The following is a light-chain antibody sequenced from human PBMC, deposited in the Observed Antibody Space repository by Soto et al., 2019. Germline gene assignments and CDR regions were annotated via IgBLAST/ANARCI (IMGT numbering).Light chain of an antibody. CDR1: SSNIGSNI. V-gene: IGLV1-44*01. CDR3: STWDDRLNGVV. J-gene: IGLJ3*02. CDR2: TNN. Sequence: QSVLTQPPSASGTPGQRVTISCSGSSSNIGSNIVNWYQQLPGTAPKLLIYTNNQRPSGVPDRLSGSKSGTSASLAISGLQSEDEADYYCSTWDDRLNGVVFGGGTKLTVL.